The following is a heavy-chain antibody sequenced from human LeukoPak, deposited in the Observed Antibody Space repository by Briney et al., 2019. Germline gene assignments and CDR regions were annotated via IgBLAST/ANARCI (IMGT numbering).Heavy chain of an antibody. D-gene: IGHD1-26*01. CDR3: ARPYSGSYPTNFDY. Sequence: GGSLRLSCAASGFTFSSYGMHWVRQAPGKGLEWVAFIRYDGSNKYYADSVKGRFTISRDNSKNTLYLQMNSLRAEDTAVYYCARPYSGSYPTNFDYWGQGTLVTVSS. CDR2: IRYDGSNK. V-gene: IGHV3-30*02. CDR1: GFTFSSYG. J-gene: IGHJ4*02.